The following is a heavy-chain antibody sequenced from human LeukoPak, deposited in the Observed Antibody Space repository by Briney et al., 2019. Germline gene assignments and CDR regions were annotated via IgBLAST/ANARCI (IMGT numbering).Heavy chain of an antibody. CDR3: AREDDNWFDP. CDR2: IYYSGST. V-gene: IGHV4-59*01. Sequence: SETLSLTCTVSGGSISSYYWSWIRQPPGKGLEWIGCIYYSGSTNYNPSLKSRVTISVDTSKNQFSLKLSSVTAADTAVYYCAREDDNWFDPWGQGTLVTVSS. CDR1: GGSISSYY. J-gene: IGHJ5*02.